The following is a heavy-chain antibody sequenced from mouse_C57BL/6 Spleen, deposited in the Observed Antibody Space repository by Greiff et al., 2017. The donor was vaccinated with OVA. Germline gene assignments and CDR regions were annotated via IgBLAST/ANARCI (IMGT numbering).Heavy chain of an antibody. CDR1: GFTFSDYY. D-gene: IGHD1-1*01. CDR3: ARRYYGSNYFDY. CDR2: LNYDGSST. Sequence: EVMLVESEGGLVQPGSSMKLSCTASGFTFSDYYMAWVRQVPETGLEWVANLNYDGSSTYYLASFTIRFIISRDNAKNILDLQMSSLKSEDTATYYCARRYYGSNYFDYWGQGTTLTVSS. J-gene: IGHJ2*01. V-gene: IGHV5-16*02.